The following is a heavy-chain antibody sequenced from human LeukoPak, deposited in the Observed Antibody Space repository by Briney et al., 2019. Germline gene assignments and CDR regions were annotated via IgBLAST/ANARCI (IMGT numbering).Heavy chain of an antibody. V-gene: IGHV5-51*01. CDR2: IYPGDSDT. J-gene: IGHJ4*02. D-gene: IGHD6-13*01. Sequence: PGESLKIYCKCSGYNFANYWIAWVRQMPGKGLEWMGIIYPGDSDTRYSPSFQGQVTISADKSISIAYLQWSSLKASDTAMYYCARQDITAAGFDFWGQGTLVTVSS. CDR1: GYNFANYW. CDR3: ARQDITAAGFDF.